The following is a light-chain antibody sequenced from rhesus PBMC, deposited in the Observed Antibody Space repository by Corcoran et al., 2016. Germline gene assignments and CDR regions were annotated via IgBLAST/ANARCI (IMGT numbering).Light chain of an antibody. J-gene: IGKJ2*01. CDR3: LQYSSSPYS. CDR2: KAS. CDR1: QSISSW. Sequence: DIQMTQSPSSLSASVGDPVTITCRASQSISSWLDWSQQKPGKAPKLLIYKASSLQSGVPSRFSGSGSGTDVTLTISSLQPEDFATYYCLQYSSSPYSFGQGTKVEIK. V-gene: IGKV1-22*01.